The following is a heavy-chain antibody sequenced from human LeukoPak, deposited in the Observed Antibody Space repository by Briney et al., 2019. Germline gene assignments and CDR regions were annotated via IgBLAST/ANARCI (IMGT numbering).Heavy chain of an antibody. Sequence: ASVKVSCKASGYTFTSYYIHWVRQAPGQGLEWMGLINPSGDSATYAQKFQGRVTMTRDTSTRTVYMDLSSLISDDTAVYYCARVPITVSNSGRGWFDPWGQGTLVTVSS. D-gene: IGHD6-19*01. CDR3: ARVPITVSNSGRGWFDP. J-gene: IGHJ5*02. CDR1: GYTFTSYY. CDR2: INPSGDSA. V-gene: IGHV1-46*01.